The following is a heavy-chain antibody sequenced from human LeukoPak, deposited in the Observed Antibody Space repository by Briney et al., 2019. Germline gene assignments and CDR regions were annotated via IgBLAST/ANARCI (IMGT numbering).Heavy chain of an antibody. CDR2: IFPIFGTA. V-gene: IGHV1-69*15. D-gene: IGHD3-22*01. Sequence: SVKVSSKASGGTFSSYAISWVRQAPGQGLEWMGRIFPIFGTANYAQKSQGRVTITPDESTSTAYMELRSLRSEDTAVYYCARVGIDYYDSSGYGVDPWGQGTLVTVSS. J-gene: IGHJ5*02. CDR3: ARVGIDYYDSSGYGVDP. CDR1: GGTFSSYA.